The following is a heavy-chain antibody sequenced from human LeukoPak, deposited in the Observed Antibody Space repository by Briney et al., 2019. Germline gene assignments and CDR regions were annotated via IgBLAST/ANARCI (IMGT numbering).Heavy chain of an antibody. Sequence: PGGPLRLSCAASGFTFSSYEMNWVRQAPGKGLECVSYISSSGSTIYYADSVKGRFTISRDNAKNSLYLQMNSLRAEDTAVYYCARDAIDCSGGSCSVLLFDYWGQGALVTVSS. V-gene: IGHV3-48*03. CDR2: ISSSGSTI. CDR3: ARDAIDCSGGSCSVLLFDY. D-gene: IGHD2-15*01. J-gene: IGHJ4*02. CDR1: GFTFSSYE.